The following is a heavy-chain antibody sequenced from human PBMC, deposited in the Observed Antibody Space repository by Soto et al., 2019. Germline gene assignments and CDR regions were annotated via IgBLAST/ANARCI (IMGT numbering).Heavy chain of an antibody. CDR1: GFTFSSYS. CDR2: ISSSSSDI. CDR3: AREKGYGDYVEYFQH. Sequence: GGSLRLSCAASGFTFSSYSMNWVRQAPGKGLEWVSSISSSSSDIYYADSVKGRFTISRDNAKNSLYLQMNSLRAEDTAVYYCAREKGYGDYVEYFQHWGQGTLVTVSS. V-gene: IGHV3-21*01. J-gene: IGHJ1*01. D-gene: IGHD4-17*01.